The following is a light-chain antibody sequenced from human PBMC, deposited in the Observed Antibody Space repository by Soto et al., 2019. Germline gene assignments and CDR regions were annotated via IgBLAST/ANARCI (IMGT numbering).Light chain of an antibody. CDR3: QSYDSSLSAVL. J-gene: IGLJ2*01. Sequence: QAVVTQPPSVSGAPGQRVTISCTGSSSNIGAGYDVHWYQQLPGTAPKLLIYGNINRPSGVPDRFSGSKSGTSASLAITGLQAEDEADYYCQSYDSSLSAVLFGGGTQLTVL. CDR1: SSNIGAGYD. CDR2: GNI. V-gene: IGLV1-40*01.